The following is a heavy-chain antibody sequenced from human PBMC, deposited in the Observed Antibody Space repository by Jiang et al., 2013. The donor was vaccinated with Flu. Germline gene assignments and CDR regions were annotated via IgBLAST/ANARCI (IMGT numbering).Heavy chain of an antibody. CDR1: QFTFNSYA. CDR3: ASFVVTSTTRFDY. D-gene: IGHD4-17*01. Sequence: SQFTFNSYAVTWVRQAPGKGLQWVSSISADSDTTSYADSVKAGFTISRDNSKSTIYLQMRNLRIEDTAVYYCASFVVTSTTRFDYWGQGTLVTVSS. V-gene: IGHV3-23*01. J-gene: IGHJ4*02. CDR2: ISADSDTT.